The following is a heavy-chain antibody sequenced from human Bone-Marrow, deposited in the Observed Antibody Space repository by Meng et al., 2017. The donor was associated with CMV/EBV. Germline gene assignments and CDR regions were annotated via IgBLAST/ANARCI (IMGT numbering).Heavy chain of an antibody. J-gene: IGHJ6*02. D-gene: IGHD2-2*01. CDR2: MNPNSGNT. CDR3: ARGAGLGYCSSTSCSLPYYYYGMAV. CDR1: GYTFTSYD. V-gene: IGHV1-8*03. Sequence: ASVKVSCKASGYTFTSYDINWVRQATGQGLEWMGWMNPNSGNTGYAQKFQGRVTITRNTSISTAYMELSSLRSEDTAVYYCARGAGLGYCSSTSCSLPYYYYGMAVWGQGTTVTVSS.